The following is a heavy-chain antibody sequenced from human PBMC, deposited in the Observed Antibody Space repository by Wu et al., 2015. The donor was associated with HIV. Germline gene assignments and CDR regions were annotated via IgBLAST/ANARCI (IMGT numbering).Heavy chain of an antibody. CDR1: GYTFSSYD. Sequence: VLKKPGASVKVSCKTSGYTFSSYDINWVRQATGQGLEWMGWMNPKSYNTGYAQKFQGRLTMTRDTSISTAYMELSSLRSEDTAVYYCATDAIRRDAYNFGSGLAYWGQGSLVTVSS. D-gene: IGHD5-24*01. V-gene: IGHV1-8*01. CDR2: MNPKSYNT. CDR3: ATDAIRRDAYNFGSGLAY. J-gene: IGHJ4*02.